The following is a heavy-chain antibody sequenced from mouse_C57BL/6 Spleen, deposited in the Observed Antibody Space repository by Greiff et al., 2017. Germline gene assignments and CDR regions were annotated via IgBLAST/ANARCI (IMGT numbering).Heavy chain of an antibody. CDR1: GYTFTSYW. V-gene: IGHV1-64*01. CDR2: IHPNSGST. CDR3: ARPADWDEDWFAY. Sequence: QVQLQQPGAELVKPGASVKLSCKASGYTFTSYWMHWVKQRPGQGLEWIGMIHPNSGSTNYNEKFKSKATLTVDTASSTAYMQLSSLTSEYSAVYYCARPADWDEDWFAYCGQGTLVTVSA. J-gene: IGHJ3*01. D-gene: IGHD4-1*01.